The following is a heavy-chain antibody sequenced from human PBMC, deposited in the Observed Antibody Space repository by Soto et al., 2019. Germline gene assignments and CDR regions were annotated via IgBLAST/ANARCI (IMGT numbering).Heavy chain of an antibody. D-gene: IGHD2-8*01. V-gene: IGHV1-2*04. CDR1: GYSFTDYH. CDR3: PRGHSTDCPNGVRSFFYKQEMEV. J-gene: IGHJ6*01. CDR2: INPKSGGT. Sequence: GASVKVSCKASGYSFTDYHIHWVRQAPGQGLEWLGRINPKSGGTSTAQKLQGWVTMTRDMSISTVYMELTRLRADDTAVYFCPRGHSTDCPNGVRSFFYKQEMEVWAQGITVTVSS.